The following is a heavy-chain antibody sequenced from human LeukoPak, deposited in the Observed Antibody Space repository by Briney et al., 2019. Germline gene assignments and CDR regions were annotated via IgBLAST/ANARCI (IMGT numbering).Heavy chain of an antibody. Sequence: GGSLRLSCSASGFTFNNFAMSWVRQAPGKGLEWVSGISGSGSGGSTYYADSVKGRFTISRDNSKNTLYLQMNSLRAEDTAVYYCARAGNIRFDYWGQGTLVTVSS. CDR3: ARAGNIRFDY. D-gene: IGHD1/OR15-1a*01. V-gene: IGHV3-23*01. J-gene: IGHJ4*02. CDR1: GFTFNNFA. CDR2: ISGSGSGGST.